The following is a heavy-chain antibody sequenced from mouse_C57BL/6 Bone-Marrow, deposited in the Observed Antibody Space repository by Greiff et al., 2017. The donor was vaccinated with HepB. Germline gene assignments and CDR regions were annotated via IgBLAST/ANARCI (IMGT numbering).Heavy chain of an antibody. V-gene: IGHV1-81*01. CDR2: IYPRSGNT. D-gene: IGHD1-1*01. J-gene: IGHJ2*01. Sequence: VQLQQSGAELARPGASVKLSCKASGYTFTSYGISWVKQRTGQGLEWIGEIYPRSGNTYYNEKFKGKATLTADKSSSTAYMELRSLTSEDSAVYFCARDGSSSYYFDYWGQGTTLTVSS. CDR1: GYTFTSYG. CDR3: ARDGSSSYYFDY.